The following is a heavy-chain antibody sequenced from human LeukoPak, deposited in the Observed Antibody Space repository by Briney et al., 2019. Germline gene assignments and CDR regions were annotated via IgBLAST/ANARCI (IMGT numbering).Heavy chain of an antibody. V-gene: IGHV4-59*08. D-gene: IGHD3-10*01. CDR2: IYYSGST. CDR3: ARHYYGSGTLFDY. CDR1: GGSISSYY. Sequence: SETLSLTCTISGGSISSYYWSWIRQPPGKGLEWIGYIYYSGSTNYNPSLKSRVTISVDTSKNQFSLKLSSVTAADTAVYYCARHYYGSGTLFDYWGQGTLVTVSS. J-gene: IGHJ4*02.